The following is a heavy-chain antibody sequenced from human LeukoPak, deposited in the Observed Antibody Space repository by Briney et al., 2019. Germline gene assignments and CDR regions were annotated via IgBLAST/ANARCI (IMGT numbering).Heavy chain of an antibody. CDR1: GGSISSSTYY. J-gene: IGHJ4*02. D-gene: IGHD3-10*01. CDR2: AYYTGST. Sequence: PSETLSLTCTVSGGSISSSTYYWGWIRQPPGKGLEWIGNAYYTGSTYYNPSLKSRVTISLDTSKKQLSLGLRSVTDTDTAVYYCARLDYYASGTFYHHFDYWGQGTLVTVSS. CDR3: ARLDYYASGTFYHHFDY. V-gene: IGHV4-39*01.